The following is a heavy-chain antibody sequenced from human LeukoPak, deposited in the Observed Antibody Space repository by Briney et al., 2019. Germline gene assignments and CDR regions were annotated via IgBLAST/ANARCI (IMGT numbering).Heavy chain of an antibody. CDR1: GGSITSGHYY. V-gene: IGHV4-31*03. Sequence: SQTLYLTCNVSGGSITSGHYYWTWIRHHPGKGLEWIGYIYYSGSTYYNPSLKSRLTISLDTSENQFSLKLTSVTAADTAVYYCARDSSGWLYLDSWGQGTLVTVSS. CDR2: IYYSGST. CDR3: ARDSSGWLYLDS. J-gene: IGHJ4*02. D-gene: IGHD6-19*01.